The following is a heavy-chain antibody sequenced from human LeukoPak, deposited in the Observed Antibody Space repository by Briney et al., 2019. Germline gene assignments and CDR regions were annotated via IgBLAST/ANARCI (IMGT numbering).Heavy chain of an antibody. CDR1: GGSITSGSINSNYYY. D-gene: IGHD6-6*01. V-gene: IGHV4-39*01. J-gene: IGHJ5*02. Sequence: SETLSLTCIFSGGSITSGSINSNYYYWGWIRQPPGKGLEWIGSIYYSGSTYYNPSLKSRVTISVDTSKNQFSLKLSSVTAADTAVYYCARVIAARPCNWFDPWGQGTLVTVSS. CDR2: IYYSGST. CDR3: ARVIAARPCNWFDP.